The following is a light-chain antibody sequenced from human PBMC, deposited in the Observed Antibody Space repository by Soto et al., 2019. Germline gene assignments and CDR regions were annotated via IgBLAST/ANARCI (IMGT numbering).Light chain of an antibody. CDR2: EVS. J-gene: IGLJ1*01. CDR1: SSDVGGYNY. V-gene: IGLV2-14*01. Sequence: QSALTQPASVSGTPGQSITISCTGTSSDVGGYNYVYWYQQHPGKAPKLMIYEVSNRPSGVSNRFSGSKSGNTASLTISGLQAEDEADYYCSSYTSSSTGYVFGTGTKLTVL. CDR3: SSYTSSSTGYV.